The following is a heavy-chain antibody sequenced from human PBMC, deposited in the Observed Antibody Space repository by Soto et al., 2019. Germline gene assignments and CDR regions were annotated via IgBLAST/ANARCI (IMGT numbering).Heavy chain of an antibody. CDR1: GFSFTSYW. CDR2: IHPGDSDT. CDR3: ARRAHDYYDSSGPFDY. J-gene: IGHJ4*02. Sequence: GESLKISCKGSGFSFTSYWIAWVRQMPGKCLEWMGIIHPGDSDTRYSPSFQGQVTISADKSISTAYLQWSSLKASDTAMYYCARRAHDYYDSSGPFDYWGQGTLVTVSS. D-gene: IGHD3-22*01. V-gene: IGHV5-51*01.